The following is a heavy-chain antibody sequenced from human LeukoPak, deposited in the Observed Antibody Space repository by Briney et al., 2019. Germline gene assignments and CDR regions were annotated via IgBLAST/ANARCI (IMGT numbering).Heavy chain of an antibody. CDR1: GFTFSSYL. CDR3: AKLGITMIGGV. V-gene: IGHV3-7*01. D-gene: IGHD3-10*02. J-gene: IGHJ6*04. Sequence: VGSLRLSCAASGFTFSSYLWSWTRQAPGKGLVWAANIKQGGSEKYYLYSGKGRFTISRYNAKNSLYLQMNRLRAEDSDVYYCAKLGITMIGGVWGKGATVTISS. CDR2: IKQGGSEK.